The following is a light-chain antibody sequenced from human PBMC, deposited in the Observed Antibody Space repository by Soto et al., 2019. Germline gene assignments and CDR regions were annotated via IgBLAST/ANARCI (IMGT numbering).Light chain of an antibody. CDR1: QDINNY. CDR3: QHYKNYPIT. Sequence: DIQMTQSPSSVSASVGDRVTITCRASQDINNYLAWFQQKPGKAPKSLIHAASSLQSGVPSRFSGSGFGTDFTLTISSLQPEDVATYYCQHYKNYPITVGQGTRLEIK. J-gene: IGKJ5*01. CDR2: AAS. V-gene: IGKV1-16*01.